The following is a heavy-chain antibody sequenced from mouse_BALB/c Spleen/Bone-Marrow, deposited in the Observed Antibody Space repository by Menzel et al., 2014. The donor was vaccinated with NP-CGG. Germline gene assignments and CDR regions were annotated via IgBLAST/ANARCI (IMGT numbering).Heavy chain of an antibody. CDR2: IDPANGNT. CDR1: GFNIKDTY. J-gene: IGHJ3*01. D-gene: IGHD1-1*01. CDR3: AVYYYGSSSFAY. V-gene: IGHV14-3*02. Sequence: VQLQQSGAELVKPGASVKLSCTASGFNIKDTYMHWVKQRPEQGLEWIGRIDPANGNTKYDPKFQGKATITADTSSNTAYLQLSSLTSEDTAVYHCAVYYYGSSSFAYWGQGTLVTVSA.